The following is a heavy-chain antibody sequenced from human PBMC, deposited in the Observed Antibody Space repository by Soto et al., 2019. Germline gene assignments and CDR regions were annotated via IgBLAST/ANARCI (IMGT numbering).Heavy chain of an antibody. D-gene: IGHD3-22*01. V-gene: IGHV3-23*01. CDR2: ISGSGGST. CDR3: AKRPYDSSGRNWFDP. CDR1: GFTFSSYA. Sequence: HPGGSLRLSCAASGFTFSSYAMSWVRQAPGKGLEWVSAISGSGGSTYYADSVKGRFTISRDNSKNTLYLQMNSLRAEDTAVYYCAKRPYDSSGRNWFDPWGQGTLVTV. J-gene: IGHJ5*02.